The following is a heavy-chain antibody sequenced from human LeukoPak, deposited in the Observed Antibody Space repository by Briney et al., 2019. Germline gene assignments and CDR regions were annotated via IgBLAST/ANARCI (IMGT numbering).Heavy chain of an antibody. D-gene: IGHD2-2*01. Sequence: ASVKVSCKASGYTFTSYDINWVRQATGQGLEWMGWMNPNSGNTGYAQKFQGRVTITRNTSISTAYMELSSLRSEDTAVYYCARDVVPAAIELTYGMDVWGQGTTVTVSS. CDR2: MNPNSGNT. CDR1: GYTFTSYD. CDR3: ARDVVPAAIELTYGMDV. V-gene: IGHV1-8*03. J-gene: IGHJ6*02.